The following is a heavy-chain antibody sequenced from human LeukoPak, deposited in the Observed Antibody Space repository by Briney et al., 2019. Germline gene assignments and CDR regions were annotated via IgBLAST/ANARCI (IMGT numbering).Heavy chain of an antibody. D-gene: IGHD1-26*01. CDR2: IYRSEST. CDR1: GYSINISFY. J-gene: IGHJ4*02. V-gene: IGHV4-38-2*02. CDR3: ARDWYSRSYPIDY. Sequence: ADPLSLTCTVSGYSINISFYWGWPRQPPGKGLGRIGSIYRSESTHNNPFLKSRVTISVDTSKNQFSLKLSYVTAADTAVYYCARDWYSRSYPIDYWGQGTLVTVSS.